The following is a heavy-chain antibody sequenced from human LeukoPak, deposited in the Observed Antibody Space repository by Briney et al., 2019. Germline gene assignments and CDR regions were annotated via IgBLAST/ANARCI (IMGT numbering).Heavy chain of an antibody. CDR1: GFTFSSYE. D-gene: IGHD1-1*01. CDR3: ARDYLVGGTDAFDI. Sequence: GGSLRLSCAASGFTFSSYEMNWVRQAPGRGLEWVSYIGGSGSTIYYADSVKGRFTISRDNAKNSLYLQMNRLRGEDTAVYYCARDYLVGGTDAFDIWGQGTMVTVSS. V-gene: IGHV3-48*03. J-gene: IGHJ3*02. CDR2: IGGSGSTI.